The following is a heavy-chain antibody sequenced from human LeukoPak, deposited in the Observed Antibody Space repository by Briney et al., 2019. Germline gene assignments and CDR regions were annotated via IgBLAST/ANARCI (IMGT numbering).Heavy chain of an antibody. V-gene: IGHV3-23*05. CDR1: GFTFSNYA. CDR2: ITSSGSST. Sequence: GGSLRLSCAASGFTFSNYAMSWVRQAPGKGLEWVSAITSSGSSTYYADSVKGRFTISRDNSKNTLYLQMNSLRAEDTAVYYCAKRGLGDREAFDIWGQGTMVTVSS. CDR3: AKRGLGDREAFDI. D-gene: IGHD2-21*02. J-gene: IGHJ3*02.